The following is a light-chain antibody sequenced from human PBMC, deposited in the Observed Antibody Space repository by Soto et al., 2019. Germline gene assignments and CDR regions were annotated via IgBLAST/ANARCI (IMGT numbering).Light chain of an antibody. CDR2: EVT. J-gene: IGLJ1*01. Sequence: QSALTQPPSASGSPGPSVTISFTGTSADIGGYDYVSWYQQHPGKAPKLMIYEVTKRPLGVSDRFSGSKSGNTASLTVSGHHAEDEADYYCRSYAGSNNPHVFGTGTKLTVL. CDR3: RSYAGSNNPHV. V-gene: IGLV2-8*01. CDR1: SADIGGYDY.